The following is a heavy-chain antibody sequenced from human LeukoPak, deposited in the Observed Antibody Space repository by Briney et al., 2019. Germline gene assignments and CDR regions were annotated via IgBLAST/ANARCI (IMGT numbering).Heavy chain of an antibody. CDR2: MNPNSGNT. CDR3: ARGLRSLVSGSTE. CDR1: XXTXXSXD. D-gene: IGHD6-6*01. J-gene: IGHJ4*02. V-gene: IGHV1-8*01. Sequence: SXXXSXXTXXSXDIXXXRXATGQGLEWMGWMNPNSGNTGYAQKFQGRVTMTRNTSISTAYMELSSLRSEDTAVYYCARGLRSLVSGSTEWGQGTLVTVSS.